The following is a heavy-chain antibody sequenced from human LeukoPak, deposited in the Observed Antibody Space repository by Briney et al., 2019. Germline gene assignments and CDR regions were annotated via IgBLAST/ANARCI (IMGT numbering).Heavy chain of an antibody. CDR1: GDSISSKY. D-gene: IGHD3-9*01. CDR3: ARLMPMVLTGQRYFYHPLDV. V-gene: IGHV4-59*08. Sequence: PSETLSLTCTVSGDSISSKYWTWVRQPPGKGLEYIGCVHYTGYTDYNPSLESRLTISIDTSRNQFSLKLSSVTAADTAVYYCARLMPMVLTGQRYFYHPLDVWGKGTTVTVSS. CDR2: VHYTGYT. J-gene: IGHJ6*04.